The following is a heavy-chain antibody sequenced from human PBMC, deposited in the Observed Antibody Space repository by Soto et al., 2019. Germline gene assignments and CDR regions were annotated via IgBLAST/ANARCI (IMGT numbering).Heavy chain of an antibody. V-gene: IGHV3-30-3*01. J-gene: IGHJ4*02. D-gene: IGHD6-19*01. CDR2: ISYDGSNK. Sequence: QVQLVESGGGVVQPGRSLRLSCAASGFTFSSYAMHRVRQAPGKGLEWVAVISYDGSNKYYADSVKGRFTISRDNSKNTLYLQMISLRAEDTAVYYCARASNGWYYDYWGQGILVTVSS. CDR1: GFTFSSYA. CDR3: ARASNGWYYDY.